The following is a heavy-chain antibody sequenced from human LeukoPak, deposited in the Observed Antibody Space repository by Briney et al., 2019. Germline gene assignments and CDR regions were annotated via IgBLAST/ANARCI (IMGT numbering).Heavy chain of an antibody. D-gene: IGHD3-10*01. CDR2: IYYSGST. CDR1: GGSISSSSYY. V-gene: IGHV4-39*01. J-gene: IGHJ6*02. CDR3: ARSITMVRGVINGMDV. Sequence: SETRSLTCTVSGGSISSSSYYWGWIRQPPGKGLESIGSIYYSGSTYYNPSLKSRVIISVDTSKNQFSLKLSSVTAADTAVYYCARSITMVRGVINGMDVWGQGTTVTVSS.